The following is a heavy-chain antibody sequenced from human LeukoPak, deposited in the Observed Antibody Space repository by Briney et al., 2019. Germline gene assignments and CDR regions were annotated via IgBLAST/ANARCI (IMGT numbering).Heavy chain of an antibody. CDR3: AAYTIFGVAY. J-gene: IGHJ4*02. Sequence: SQNLSLTCAVSGGPIGSGLYSWTWIRQHPGKGLEWIGSIYFNGSTYYNPSLESRLTISGDASKNHFSLKVNSVSAADTAVYYCAAYTIFGVAYWGQGTLVAVSS. D-gene: IGHD3-3*01. V-gene: IGHV4-31*11. CDR2: IYFNGST. CDR1: GGPIGSGLYS.